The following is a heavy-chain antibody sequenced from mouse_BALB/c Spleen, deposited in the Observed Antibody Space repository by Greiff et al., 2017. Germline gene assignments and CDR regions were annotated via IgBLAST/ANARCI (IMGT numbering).Heavy chain of an antibody. CDR2: ISSGGST. V-gene: IGHV5-6-5*01. CDR3: ARGFYCGYEGAVGY. Sequence: EVKLVESGGGLVKPGGSLKLSCAASGFTFSSYAMSWVRQTPEKRLEWVASISSGGSTYYPDSVKGRFTISRDNARNILYLQMSSLRSEDTAMYYCARGFYCGYEGAVGYWGRGTSVTVSS. J-gene: IGHJ4*01. D-gene: IGHD1-2*01. CDR1: GFTFSSYA.